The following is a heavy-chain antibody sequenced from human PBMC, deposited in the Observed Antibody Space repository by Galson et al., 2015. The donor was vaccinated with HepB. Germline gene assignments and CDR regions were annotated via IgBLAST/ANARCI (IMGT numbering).Heavy chain of an antibody. CDR1: GYTFTSYD. D-gene: IGHD1-26*01. V-gene: IGHV1-8*01. J-gene: IGHJ6*02. Sequence: SVKVSCKASGYTFTSYDINWVRQATGQGLEWMRWMNPNSGNTGYAQKFHGRVTMTRNSSINTAYMELSSLRSEDTAVYYCARAPSALGSLYFYYGMDIWGQGTAVTVSS. CDR3: ARAPSALGSLYFYYGMDI. CDR2: MNPNSGNT.